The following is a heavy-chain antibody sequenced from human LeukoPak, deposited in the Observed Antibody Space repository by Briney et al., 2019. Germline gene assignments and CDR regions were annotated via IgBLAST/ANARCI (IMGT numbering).Heavy chain of an antibody. CDR1: GGSITSSGFY. D-gene: IGHD2-15*01. CDR3: ARQPNIIVVDNWFDP. Sequence: SETLSLTCTVSGGSITSSGFYWGWIRQPPGKGLEWIGNIYYGGSAYYNPSLKSRVTISVDTYKNQFSLKLSSVTAADTAVYYCARQPNIIVVDNWFDPWGQGTLVAVSS. V-gene: IGHV4-39*07. CDR2: IYYGGSA. J-gene: IGHJ5*02.